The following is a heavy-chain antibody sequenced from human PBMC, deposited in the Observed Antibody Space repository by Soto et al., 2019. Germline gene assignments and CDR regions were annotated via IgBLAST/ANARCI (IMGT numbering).Heavy chain of an antibody. CDR1: GGSFSGYY. Sequence: SETLSLTCAVYGGSFSGYYWSWIRQPPGKGLEWIGEINHSGSTNYNPSLKSRVTMSVDASKNQFSLNVHSVTAADTAVYYCATSAHDAFAVCAQRTIVIVSS. CDR3: ATSAHDAFAV. J-gene: IGHJ3*01. CDR2: INHSGST. V-gene: IGHV4-34*01.